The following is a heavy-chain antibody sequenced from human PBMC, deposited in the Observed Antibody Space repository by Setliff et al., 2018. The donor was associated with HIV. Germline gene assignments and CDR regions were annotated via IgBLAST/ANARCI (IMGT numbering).Heavy chain of an antibody. Sequence: ASVKVSCKASGYTITSYGITWVRQAPGQGLEWMGWISSYNGNTDYAQKLQGRVTMTTHTSTTTAYMELRSLRSDDTAVYYCARGLYSSSSRGAFDIWGPGTLVTVS. J-gene: IGHJ3*02. V-gene: IGHV1-18*01. CDR1: GYTITSYG. D-gene: IGHD6-6*01. CDR2: ISSYNGNT. CDR3: ARGLYSSSSRGAFDI.